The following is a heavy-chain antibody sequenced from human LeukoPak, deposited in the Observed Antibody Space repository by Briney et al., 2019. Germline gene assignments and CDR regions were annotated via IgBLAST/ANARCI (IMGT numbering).Heavy chain of an antibody. D-gene: IGHD1-1*01. CDR3: AKLASYNWNDDY. V-gene: IGHV3-30*18. CDR2: ISYDGSNK. Sequence: GGSLRLSCAASGFTFSSCGMHWVRQAPGKGLEWVSVISYDGSNKYYADSVKGRFTISRDNSKTTLYLQMNSLRAEDTAVYYCAKLASYNWNDDYWGQGTLVTVSS. J-gene: IGHJ4*02. CDR1: GFTFSSCG.